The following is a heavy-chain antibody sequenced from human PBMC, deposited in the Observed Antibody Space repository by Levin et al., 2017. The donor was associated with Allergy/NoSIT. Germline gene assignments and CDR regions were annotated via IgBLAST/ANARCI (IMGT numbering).Heavy chain of an antibody. Sequence: GESLKISCKGSGYSFTSYWIGWVRQMPGKGLEWMGIIYPGNSDTRYSPSFQGQVTISADKSISTAYLQWSSLKASDTAMYYCARHDRSDYSYYYYYMDVWGKGTTVTVSS. CDR1: GYSFTSYW. CDR3: ARHDRSDYSYYYYYMDV. V-gene: IGHV5-51*01. D-gene: IGHD4-11*01. CDR2: IYPGNSDT. J-gene: IGHJ6*03.